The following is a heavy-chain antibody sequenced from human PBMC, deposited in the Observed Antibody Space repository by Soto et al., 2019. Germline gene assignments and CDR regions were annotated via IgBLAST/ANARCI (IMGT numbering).Heavy chain of an antibody. J-gene: IGHJ4*02. V-gene: IGHV4-59*08. Sequence: PSETLSLTCTVSGGSISSYYWSWIRQPPGKGLEWIGYIYYSGSTNYNPSLKGRVTISADTSKNAFSLKLKLMTAADTATYFCARGLRWTRTFDFWGRGTLVTVSS. D-gene: IGHD3-16*01. CDR3: ARGLRWTRTFDF. CDR2: IYYSGST. CDR1: GGSISSYY.